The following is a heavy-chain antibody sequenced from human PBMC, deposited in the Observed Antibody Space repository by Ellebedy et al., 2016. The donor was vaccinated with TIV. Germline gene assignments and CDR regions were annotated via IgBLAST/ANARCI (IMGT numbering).Heavy chain of an antibody. Sequence: MPSETLSLTCTVSGGSVSSGSYYWSWIRQPPGKGLEWIGYIYYSGSTNYNPSLKSRVTISVDTSKNQFSLKLSSVTAADTAVYYCARTQNWFDPWGQGTLVTVSS. V-gene: IGHV4-61*01. CDR1: GGSVSSGSYY. CDR2: IYYSGST. CDR3: ARTQNWFDP. J-gene: IGHJ5*02.